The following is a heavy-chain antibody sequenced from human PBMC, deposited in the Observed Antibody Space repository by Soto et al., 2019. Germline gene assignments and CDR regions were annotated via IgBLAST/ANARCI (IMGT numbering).Heavy chain of an antibody. CDR2: IKSKTDGGTT. CDR3: TTDREVWSGSYELDY. V-gene: IGHV3-15*07. CDR1: GFTFSNAW. D-gene: IGHD1-26*01. J-gene: IGHJ4*02. Sequence: GGSLRLSCAASGFTFSNAWMNWVRQAPGKGLEWVGRIKSKTDGGTTDYAAPVKGRFTISRDDSKNTLYLQMNSLKTEDTAVYYCTTDREVWSGSYELDYWGQGTLVTVSS.